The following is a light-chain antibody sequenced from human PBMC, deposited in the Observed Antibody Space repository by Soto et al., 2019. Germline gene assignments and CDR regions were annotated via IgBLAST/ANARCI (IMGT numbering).Light chain of an antibody. CDR1: QSVSSN. V-gene: IGKV3-15*01. Sequence: EIVMTQSPATLSVSPGERATLSCRASQSVSSNLAWYQQKPGQAPRLLIYGASTRATGIPARFSGSGSGTDFTLTISRLEPEDFATYYCQQYTNSWTSGQGTKVDIK. J-gene: IGKJ1*01. CDR2: GAS. CDR3: QQYTNSWT.